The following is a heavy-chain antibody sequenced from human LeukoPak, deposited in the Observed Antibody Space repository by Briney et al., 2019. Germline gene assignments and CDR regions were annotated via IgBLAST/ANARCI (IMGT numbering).Heavy chain of an antibody. V-gene: IGHV3-23*01. CDR3: TQGAPADTYWYFDL. CDR2: ISGSGGNT. CDR1: GLTFSTYA. J-gene: IGHJ2*01. D-gene: IGHD3-16*01. Sequence: GGSLRLSCAASGLTFSTYAMSWVRQAPGKGLEWVSAISGSGGNTHYADSVKGRFTISRDNSKNTLYVQMNSLRVEDTAVYYCTQGAPADTYWYFDLWGRGTLVTVGS.